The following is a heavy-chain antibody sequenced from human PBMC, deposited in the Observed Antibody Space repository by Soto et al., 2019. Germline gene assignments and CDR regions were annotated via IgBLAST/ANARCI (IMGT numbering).Heavy chain of an antibody. CDR1: GFTFSSYA. J-gene: IGHJ4*02. Sequence: EVQLLESGGGLVQPGGSLRLSCAASGFTFSSYAMSWVRQAPGKGLEWVSAISGSGGNTYHADTVKGRFTISRDNSKNTLYLQMNSLRAEDTAVYYCAKSLVARPYDYWGQGTLVTVSS. CDR3: AKSLVARPYDY. CDR2: ISGSGGNT. D-gene: IGHD6-6*01. V-gene: IGHV3-23*01.